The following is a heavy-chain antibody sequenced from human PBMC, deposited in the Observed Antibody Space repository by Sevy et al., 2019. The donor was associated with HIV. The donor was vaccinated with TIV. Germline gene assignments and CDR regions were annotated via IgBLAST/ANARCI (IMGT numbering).Heavy chain of an antibody. Sequence: GGSLRISCAVSGFTVRSSHMTWIRQAPGKGLEWVSIIYSGGGTYLSDSVRGRFTISRDNSKNTLFLQMNSLRAEDTAVYYSARGGGSYCGVDCTRDFDSWGQGTLVTVSS. CDR1: GFTVRSSH. J-gene: IGHJ5*01. V-gene: IGHV3-66*01. CDR3: ARGGGSYCGVDCTRDFDS. D-gene: IGHD2-21*02. CDR2: IYSGGGT.